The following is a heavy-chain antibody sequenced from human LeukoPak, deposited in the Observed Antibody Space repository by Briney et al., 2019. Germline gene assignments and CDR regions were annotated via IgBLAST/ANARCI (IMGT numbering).Heavy chain of an antibody. D-gene: IGHD2-2*01. CDR1: GFTFSNAW. CDR2: IKGKTDGGTT. V-gene: IGHV3-15*01. CDR3: TTWLDCSSTSCYVNFDY. Sequence: GGSLRLSCAASGFTFSNAWMNWVRQAPGKGLEWVGRIKGKTDGGTTDYAAPVKGRFTISRDDSKNTLYLQMNSLEIEDTAVYYCTTWLDCSSTSCYVNFDYWGQGTLVTVSS. J-gene: IGHJ4*02.